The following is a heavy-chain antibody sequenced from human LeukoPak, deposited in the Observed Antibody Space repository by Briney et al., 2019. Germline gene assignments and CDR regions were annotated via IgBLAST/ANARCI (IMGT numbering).Heavy chain of an antibody. CDR2: IYYSGSI. Sequence: SETLSLTCTVSGSSIGGSSYYWVWIRQPPGKGLEWIGSIYYSGSIYYNPSLKTRISMSVDTSKNQFSLRLSSVTAADTAKYFCARDPQTMGYSAYGVDAFDIWGSGTMVTVSS. CDR1: GSSIGGSSYY. V-gene: IGHV4-39*07. D-gene: IGHD5-12*01. CDR3: ARDPQTMGYSAYGVDAFDI. J-gene: IGHJ3*02.